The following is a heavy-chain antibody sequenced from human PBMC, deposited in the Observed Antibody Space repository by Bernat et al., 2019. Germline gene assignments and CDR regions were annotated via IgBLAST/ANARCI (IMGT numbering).Heavy chain of an antibody. D-gene: IGHD6-13*01. CDR2: IPYDGSNK. V-gene: IGHV3-30-3*01. CDR1: GFTFSSYA. Sequence: QVQLVESGGGVFQPGRSLRLSCAASGFTFSSYAMHWVRQAPGKGLEWVAVIPYDGSNKYYADSVKGRFTISRDNSKNTLYLQMNSLRAEDTAVYYCARDSFTEAAAGIFWASYWGQGTLVTVSS. J-gene: IGHJ4*02. CDR3: ARDSFTEAAAGIFWASY.